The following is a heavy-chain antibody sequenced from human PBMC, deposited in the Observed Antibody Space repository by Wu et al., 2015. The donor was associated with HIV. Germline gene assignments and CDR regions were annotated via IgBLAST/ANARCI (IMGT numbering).Heavy chain of an antibody. V-gene: IGHV1-69*05. J-gene: IGHJ3*02. CDR1: GGTFSSYA. CDR2: IIPIFGTA. CDR3: ARADCSGGSCYSGAFDI. D-gene: IGHD2-15*01. Sequence: QVQLVQSGAEVKKPGSSVKVSCKASGGTFSSYAISWVRQAPGQGLEWMGGIIPIFGTANYAQKFQGRVTITTDESTSTAYMELSSLRSEDTAVYYCARADCSGGSCYSGAFDIWGQGTMVTVSS.